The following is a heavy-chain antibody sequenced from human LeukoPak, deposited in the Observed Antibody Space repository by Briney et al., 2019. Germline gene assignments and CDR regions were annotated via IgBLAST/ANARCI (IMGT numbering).Heavy chain of an antibody. CDR2: ISYDGSNK. CDR1: GFTFSSYA. D-gene: IGHD3-22*01. J-gene: IGHJ4*02. CDR3: ASSSDSSGYPFDY. V-gene: IGHV3-30-3*01. Sequence: GGSLRLSCAASGFTFSSYAMHWVRQAPGKGLEWVAVISYDGSNKYYADSVKGRYTISRDNSKNTLYLQMNSLRAEDTAVYYCASSSDSSGYPFDYWGQGTLVTVSS.